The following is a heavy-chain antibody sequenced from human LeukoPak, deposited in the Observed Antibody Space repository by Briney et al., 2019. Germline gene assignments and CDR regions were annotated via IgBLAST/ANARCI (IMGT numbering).Heavy chain of an antibody. J-gene: IGHJ4*02. CDR2: INHSGST. CDR3: ARGAWYYFDY. CDR1: GGSFSGYY. Sequence: KSSETLSLTCAVYGGSFSGYYWSWIRQPPGKGLEWIGEINHSGSTSYNPSLKSRVTISVDTSKNQFSLKLSSVTAADTAVYYCARGAWYYFDYWGQGTLVTVSS. V-gene: IGHV4-34*01.